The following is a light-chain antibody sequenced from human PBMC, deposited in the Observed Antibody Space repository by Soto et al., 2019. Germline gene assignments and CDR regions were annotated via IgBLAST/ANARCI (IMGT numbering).Light chain of an antibody. CDR2: RNS. J-gene: IGLJ1*01. CDR3: AAWDDNLSGFYV. Sequence: QSVLTQSPSASGTPGQRVTISCSGSASTIGRNYVYWYQQLPGTAPKLLIYRNSQRHSGVPDRFSGSKSGTSASLAISGLRSEDEADYYCAAWDDNLSGFYVFGDGTKLTVL. V-gene: IGLV1-47*01. CDR1: ASTIGRNY.